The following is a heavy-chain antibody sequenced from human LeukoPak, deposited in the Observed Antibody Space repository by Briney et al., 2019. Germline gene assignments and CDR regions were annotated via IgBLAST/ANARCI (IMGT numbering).Heavy chain of an antibody. CDR1: GYTFTSNA. V-gene: IGHV7-4-1*02. J-gene: IGHJ4*02. Sequence: ASVKVSCKASGYTFTSNAMNWVRQAPGQGLELMGWINTNTGNPTYAQGFTGRFVYSLDTSVSTAYLQISSLKAEDTAVYYCARDNAGNIDYWGQGTLVTVSS. D-gene: IGHD2/OR15-2a*01. CDR2: INTNTGNP. CDR3: ARDNAGNIDY.